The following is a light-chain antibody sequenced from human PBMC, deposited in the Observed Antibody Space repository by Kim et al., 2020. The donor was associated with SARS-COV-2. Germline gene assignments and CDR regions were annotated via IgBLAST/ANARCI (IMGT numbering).Light chain of an antibody. CDR3: QQYKTWPRT. V-gene: IGKV3-15*01. CDR1: QSVSSD. CDR2: GAS. Sequence: ASPGDRATLSCRASQSVSSDLAWYQQKPGQAPRLLIYGASTRATGIPARFIGSASGTEFSLTVSSLQSEDFAVYYCQQYKTWPRTFGQGTKVDIK. J-gene: IGKJ1*01.